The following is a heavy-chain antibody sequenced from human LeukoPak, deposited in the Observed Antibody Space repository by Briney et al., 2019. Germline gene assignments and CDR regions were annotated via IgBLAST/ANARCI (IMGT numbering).Heavy chain of an antibody. CDR3: ANDYSGSLSYYFDY. D-gene: IGHD1-26*01. J-gene: IGHJ4*02. CDR2: INPNSGGT. Sequence: ASVKVSCKASGYTFTGYYTHWVRQAPGQGLEWMGWINPNSGGTNYAQKFQGRVTMTRDTSISTAYMELSRLRSDDTAVYYCANDYSGSLSYYFDYWGQGTLVTVPS. CDR1: GYTFTGYY. V-gene: IGHV1-2*02.